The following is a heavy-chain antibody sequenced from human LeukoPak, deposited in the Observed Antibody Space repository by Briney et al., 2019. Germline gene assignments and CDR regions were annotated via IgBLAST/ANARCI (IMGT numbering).Heavy chain of an antibody. D-gene: IGHD3-3*01. CDR2: IYYSGST. CDR3: ARQKIGDFWSGYYTPNWFGP. J-gene: IGHJ5*02. V-gene: IGHV4-39*01. CDR1: GGSISSSSYY. Sequence: SETLSLTCTVSGGSISSSSYYWGWIRQPPGKGLEWIGSIYYSGSTYYNPSLKSRVTISVDTSKNQFSLKLSSVTAADTAVYYCARQKIGDFWSGYYTPNWFGPWGQGTLVTVSS.